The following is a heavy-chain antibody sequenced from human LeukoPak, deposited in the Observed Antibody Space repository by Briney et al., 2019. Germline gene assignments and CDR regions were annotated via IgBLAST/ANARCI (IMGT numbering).Heavy chain of an antibody. CDR2: SYYTGST. V-gene: IGHV4-39*01. J-gene: IGHJ4*02. D-gene: IGHD1-26*01. CDR3: ARHNSGSYGELDY. CDR1: GGSISSSSYY. Sequence: TSETLSLTCTVSGGSISSSSYYWGWIRQPPGKGLEWIGISYYTGSTYYHPSLKSRVTISVDTSKNQFSLKLTSVTAADTAVHYCARHNSGSYGELDYWGQGTLVTVSS.